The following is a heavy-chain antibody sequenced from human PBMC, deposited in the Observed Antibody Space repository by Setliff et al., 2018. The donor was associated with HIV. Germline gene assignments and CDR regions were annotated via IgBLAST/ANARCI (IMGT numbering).Heavy chain of an antibody. CDR1: GFTFSDAW. Sequence: GGSLRLSCRASGFTFSDAWLTWVRQASGEGLDGVGRIKRKTDGGTTDYAAPVKGRFTIARDDSRNTLYLQVNSLKTEDTAVYYYTXLXSSRYWGQGTLVTVSS. CDR2: IKRKTDGGTT. CDR3: TXLXSSRY. J-gene: IGHJ4*02. D-gene: IGHD1-26*01. V-gene: IGHV3-15*01.